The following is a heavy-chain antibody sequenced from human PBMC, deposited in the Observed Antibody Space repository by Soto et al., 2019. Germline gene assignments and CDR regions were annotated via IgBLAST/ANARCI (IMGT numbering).Heavy chain of an antibody. CDR1: AFTFISYA. D-gene: IGHD3-3*01. CDR3: ATVGRRITIFGVVILNWFDP. Sequence: PGGSLRLSCAASAFTFISYAMSWVRRAPGKGLEWVSAISGSGRSTYDADPVKGRFTISRDNSKNTLYLKMNSLRAEDTAGYYCATVGRRITIFGVVILNWFDPWGQGTRFT. CDR2: ISGSGRST. V-gene: IGHV3-23*01. J-gene: IGHJ5*02.